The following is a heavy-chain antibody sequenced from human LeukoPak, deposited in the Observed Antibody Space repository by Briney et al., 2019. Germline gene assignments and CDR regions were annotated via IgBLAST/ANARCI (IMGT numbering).Heavy chain of an antibody. V-gene: IGHV1-2*02. D-gene: IGHD3-9*01. CDR3: ARDPGDNPGEDFDY. CDR1: GYTFTGYY. Sequence: ASVKVSCKASGYTFTGYYMHWVRQAPGQGLEWMGWINPNSGGTNYAQKFQGRFTMTRDTSISTAYMELSRLRSDDTAVYYCARDPGDNPGEDFDYWGQGTLVTVSS. J-gene: IGHJ4*02. CDR2: INPNSGGT.